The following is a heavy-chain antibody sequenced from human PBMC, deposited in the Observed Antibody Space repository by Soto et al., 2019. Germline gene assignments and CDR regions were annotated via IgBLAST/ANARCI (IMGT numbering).Heavy chain of an antibody. CDR3: ATTPGLECSGGSCYSNY. Sequence: QVQLVQSGAEVKKPGSSVKVSCKASGGTFSSYAISWVRQAPGQGREWMGGIIPIFGTANYAQKFQGRVTITADKSTSTAYMELSSLRAEDTAVYYCATTPGLECSGGSCYSNYWGQGTLVTVSS. D-gene: IGHD2-15*01. CDR1: GGTFSSYA. CDR2: IIPIFGTA. J-gene: IGHJ4*02. V-gene: IGHV1-69*06.